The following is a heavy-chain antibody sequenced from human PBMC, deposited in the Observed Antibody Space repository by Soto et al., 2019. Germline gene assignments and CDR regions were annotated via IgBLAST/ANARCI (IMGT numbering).Heavy chain of an antibody. Sequence: GESLKISCKGSGYSFTSYWIGWVRQMPGKGLEWMGIIYPGDSDTRYSPSFQGQVTISADKSISTAYLQWSSLKASDTAMYYCARQSLRRNYYYYYGMDVWGQGTTVTVSS. J-gene: IGHJ6*02. V-gene: IGHV5-51*01. CDR2: IYPGDSDT. CDR1: GYSFTSYW. D-gene: IGHD3-16*01. CDR3: ARQSLRRNYYYYYGMDV.